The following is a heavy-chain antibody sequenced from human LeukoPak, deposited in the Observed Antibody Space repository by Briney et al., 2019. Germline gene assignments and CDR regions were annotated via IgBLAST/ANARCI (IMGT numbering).Heavy chain of an antibody. CDR3: ARGYCSSTSCPRIYYYYYMDV. J-gene: IGHJ6*03. D-gene: IGHD2-2*01. CDR1: GGTFSSYA. Sequence: GASVKVSCKASGGTFSSYAISWVRQAPGQGLEWMGGIIPIFGTANYAQKFQGRVTITADESTSTAYMELSSLRSEDTAVYYCARGYCSSTSCPRIYYYYYMDVWGKGTTVTVSS. CDR2: IIPIFGTA. V-gene: IGHV1-69*13.